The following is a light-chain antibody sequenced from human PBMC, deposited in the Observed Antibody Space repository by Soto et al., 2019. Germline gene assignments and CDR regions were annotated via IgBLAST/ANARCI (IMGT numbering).Light chain of an antibody. CDR2: EVN. CDR3: SSFAGNNKPVP. CDR1: SSDIGGHDF. J-gene: IGLJ2*01. Sequence: QSVLTQPPSASGPPGQSVTISCTGTSSDIGGHDFVSWYQQHPGKAPKLIIYEVNKRPSGVPDRFSGSKSDNTASLTVSGLQAEDEADYYCSSFAGNNKPVPFGGGTKLTVL. V-gene: IGLV2-8*01.